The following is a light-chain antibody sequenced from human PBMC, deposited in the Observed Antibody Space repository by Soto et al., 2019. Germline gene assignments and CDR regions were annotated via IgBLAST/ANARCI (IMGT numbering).Light chain of an antibody. Sequence: IVLTQSPATLSLSPGERAALSCRASQSVSTSLAWYQHKPGQAPRLIIYDASKRAPGIPARFSGSGSGTDFTLTISSPEPEDFAVYYCQVRDVWPTFGHGTKV. CDR1: QSVSTS. J-gene: IGKJ1*01. CDR3: QVRDVWPT. V-gene: IGKV3-11*01. CDR2: DAS.